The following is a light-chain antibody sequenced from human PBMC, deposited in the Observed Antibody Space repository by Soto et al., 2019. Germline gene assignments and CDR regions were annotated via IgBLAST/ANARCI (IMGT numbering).Light chain of an antibody. CDR3: QQYNKWPLT. CDR2: ATS. Sequence: EIVMTQSPATLSVSPGERATLSCRASESASTNVAWSQQRPGQAPWLLIYATSTRATGIPARFTGSGSGTEFTLTISSLQSEDFAVYYCQQYNKWPLTFGGGTKVEIK. CDR1: ESASTN. V-gene: IGKV3-15*01. J-gene: IGKJ4*01.